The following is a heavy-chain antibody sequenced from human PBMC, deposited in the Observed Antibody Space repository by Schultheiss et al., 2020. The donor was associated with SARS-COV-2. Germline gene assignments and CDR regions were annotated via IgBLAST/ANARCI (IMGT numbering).Heavy chain of an antibody. CDR3: ARVVVPAATYYYYGMDV. CDR2: INSDGSST. V-gene: IGHV3-74*01. D-gene: IGHD2-2*01. J-gene: IGHJ6*02. Sequence: GGSLRLSCAASGFTFSSYWMHWVRQAPGKGLVWVSRINSDGSSTSYADSVKGRFTISRDNAENTLYLQMNSLRAEDTAVYYCARVVVPAATYYYYGMDVWGQGTTVTVSS. CDR1: GFTFSSYW.